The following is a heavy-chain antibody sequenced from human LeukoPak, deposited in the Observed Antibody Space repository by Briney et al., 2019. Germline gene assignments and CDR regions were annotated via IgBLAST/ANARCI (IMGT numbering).Heavy chain of an antibody. CDR3: ARGRGYYYDSSGYYPY. V-gene: IGHV4-34*01. J-gene: IGHJ4*02. CDR2: INHSGST. Sequence: SETLSLTCAVYGGSFSGYYWSWIRQPPGKGLGWIGEINHSGSTNYNPSLKSRVTISVDTSKNQFSLKLSSVTAADTAVYYCARGRGYYYDSSGYYPYWGQGTLVTVSS. CDR1: GGSFSGYY. D-gene: IGHD3-22*01.